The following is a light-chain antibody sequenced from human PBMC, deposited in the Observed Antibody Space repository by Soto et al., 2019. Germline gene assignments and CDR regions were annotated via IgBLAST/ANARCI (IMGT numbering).Light chain of an antibody. CDR2: RIS. CDR3: MQATQFPLT. V-gene: IGKV2-24*01. J-gene: IGKJ4*01. CDR1: QCLVHSDGNTY. Sequence: DIVMTQTPLSSPVTLGQPASISCRSSQCLVHSDGNTYLTWLQQRPSQPPRLLINRISSRFSGVPDRFSGSGAGTDFTLKISRVEAEDVGVYYCMQATQFPLTFGGGTKADI.